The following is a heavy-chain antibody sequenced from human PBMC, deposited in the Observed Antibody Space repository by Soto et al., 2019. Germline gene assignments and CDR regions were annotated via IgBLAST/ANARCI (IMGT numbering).Heavy chain of an antibody. Sequence: PSETLSLTCSVSGGSLSSSYYFWGWIRQPPGKGLEWIGHIYYSGNTDYNPSLKSRLAISIDTSKNQFSLKLSSVTAADTAVYFCAREGGESSDGLYYFDSWGQGSLVTVSS. CDR3: AREGGESSDGLYYFDS. J-gene: IGHJ4*02. V-gene: IGHV4-39*07. CDR1: GGSLSSSYYF. D-gene: IGHD3-16*01. CDR2: IYYSGNT.